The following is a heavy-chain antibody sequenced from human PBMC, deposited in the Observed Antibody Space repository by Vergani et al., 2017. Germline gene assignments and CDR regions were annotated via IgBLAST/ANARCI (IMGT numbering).Heavy chain of an antibody. CDR1: GGSFTSYH. V-gene: IGHV4-34*01. D-gene: IGHD4-11*01. CDR2: IDHTGRP. J-gene: IGHJ6*03. CDR3: ARVNTETNGHLYYYYYMDV. Sequence: QVQLQQWGGGLLKPSETLSLTCVVNGGSFTSYHWTWIRQSPGEGLEWVGDIDHTGRPDYNPSLKSRLTMSVDESRNQFSLTLNSVTATYTAIYFCARVNTETNGHLYYYYYMDVWGQGTAGTGS.